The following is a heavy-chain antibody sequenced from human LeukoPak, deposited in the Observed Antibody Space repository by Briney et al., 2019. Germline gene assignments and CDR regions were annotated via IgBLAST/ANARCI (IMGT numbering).Heavy chain of an antibody. V-gene: IGHV3-11*03. D-gene: IGHD3-10*01. CDR2: ISTSSSDT. CDR3: ASLVRQFAGAFDI. Sequence: GGSLRLSCAASGFSFSDYYMTWIRQALGKGLEWLTYISTSSSDTRYADSVKGRFTISRDDAKNSLYLQMNSLRAEDTALYYCASLVRQFAGAFDIWGQGTMVTVSS. CDR1: GFSFSDYY. J-gene: IGHJ3*02.